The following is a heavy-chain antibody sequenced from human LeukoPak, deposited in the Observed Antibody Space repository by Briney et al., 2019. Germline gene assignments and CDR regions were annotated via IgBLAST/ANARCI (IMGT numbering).Heavy chain of an antibody. V-gene: IGHV1-69*13. CDR2: IIPIFGTA. CDR3: ARTDYDILTGYHYFDY. Sequence: ASVKVSCKASGGTFSSYAISWVRQAPGQGLEWMGGIIPIFGTANYAQKFQGRVTITADESTSTAYMELSSLRSEDTAVYYCARTDYDILTGYHYFDYWGQGTLVTVSS. D-gene: IGHD3-9*01. J-gene: IGHJ4*02. CDR1: GGTFSSYA.